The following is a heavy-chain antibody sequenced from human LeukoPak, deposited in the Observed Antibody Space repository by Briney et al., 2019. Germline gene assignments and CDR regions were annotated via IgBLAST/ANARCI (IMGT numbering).Heavy chain of an antibody. J-gene: IGHJ4*02. CDR2: INANSGGT. Sequence: GASVKVSCKASGFTFTGYHMHWVRQAPGQGLEWMGWINANSGGTNYEQKFQGRVTMTRDTSITTVYMDLSSLTSNDTAVYYCARVGPGGADPHFYYWGQGTLVIVSS. D-gene: IGHD4-23*01. CDR3: ARVGPGGADPHFYY. V-gene: IGHV1-2*02. CDR1: GFTFTGYH.